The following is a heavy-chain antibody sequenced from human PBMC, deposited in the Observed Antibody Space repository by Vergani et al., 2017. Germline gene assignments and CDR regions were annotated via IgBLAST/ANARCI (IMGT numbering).Heavy chain of an antibody. Sequence: QVQLVQSGAEVKKPGSSVKVSCKASGGTFGSYTISWVRQAPGQGLEWMGRIIPILGIANYAQKFQGRVTITADKSTSTAYMGLSSLRSEDTAVYYCARAASKVVVPAAMYNGFDPWGQGTLVTVSS. CDR2: IIPILGIA. J-gene: IGHJ5*02. CDR1: GGTFGSYT. D-gene: IGHD2-2*01. V-gene: IGHV1-69*02. CDR3: ARAASKVVVPAAMYNGFDP.